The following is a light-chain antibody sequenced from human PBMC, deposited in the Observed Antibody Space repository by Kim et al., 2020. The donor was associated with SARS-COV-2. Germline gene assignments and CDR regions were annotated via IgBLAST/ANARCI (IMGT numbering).Light chain of an antibody. CDR2: LNSDGSH. V-gene: IGLV4-69*01. J-gene: IGLJ3*02. CDR3: QTWGTGSWV. CDR1: NGHSANA. Sequence: PVLTQSPSASASLGASVKLTCTLSNGHSANAVAWHQQHPEKGPRYLMRLNSDGSHNRGDGIPDRFSGSTSGAERYLTISSLQSEDEADYYCQTWGTGSWVFGGGTQLTVL.